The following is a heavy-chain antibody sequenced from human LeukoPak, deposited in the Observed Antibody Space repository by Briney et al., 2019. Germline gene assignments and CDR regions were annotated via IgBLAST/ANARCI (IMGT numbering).Heavy chain of an antibody. J-gene: IGHJ3*01. CDR1: GGSISGTYY. D-gene: IGHD3-16*01. CDR2: NYYTGTT. Sequence: SETLSLTCTVSGGSISGTYYWSWIRQPPGKGLEWIGYNYYTGTTDSNPSLKSRVTISLDTSKNQFSLNLSSVTAADTAVYYCARRWVYDKRAFDAWGQGTMVTVSS. CDR3: ARRWVYDKRAFDA. V-gene: IGHV4-59*08.